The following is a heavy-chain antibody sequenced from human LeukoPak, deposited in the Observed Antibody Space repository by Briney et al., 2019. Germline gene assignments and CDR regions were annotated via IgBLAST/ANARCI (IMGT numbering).Heavy chain of an antibody. J-gene: IGHJ4*02. CDR3: ATDYGDYCLDY. Sequence: ASVKVSCKVSGYTLTELSMHWVRQAPGKGLEWMGGFDPEDDKTIYAQKFQGRVTMSEDTSTDTAYMDLSSLRSEDTAVYYCATDYGDYCLDYWGQGTLVTVSS. V-gene: IGHV1-24*01. D-gene: IGHD4-17*01. CDR2: FDPEDDKT. CDR1: GYTLTELS.